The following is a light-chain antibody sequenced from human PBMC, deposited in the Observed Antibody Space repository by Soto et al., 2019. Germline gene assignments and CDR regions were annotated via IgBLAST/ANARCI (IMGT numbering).Light chain of an antibody. CDR1: QSGFSNSKNKNY. V-gene: IGKV4-1*01. CDR2: WAS. J-gene: IGKJ2*02. Sequence: DIVMTQTPDSLAVPLGEVATINCKSSQSGFSNSKNKNYFALYQQKPGQPPKLLIYWASTRESRVPDRFSGRGCRTDFTLNISSLQAEGVAVYYCQQYFNTPRTFGQGTKLAIK. CDR3: QQYFNTPRT.